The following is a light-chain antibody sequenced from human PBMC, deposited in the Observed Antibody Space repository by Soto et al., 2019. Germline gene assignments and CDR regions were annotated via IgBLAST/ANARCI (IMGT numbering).Light chain of an antibody. J-gene: IGLJ2*01. CDR1: SSDVGGYNY. V-gene: IGLV2-14*01. CDR2: DDS. CDR3: SSYTSSSPLGVV. Sequence: QSVLTQPASVSASPGQSITISCTGTSSDVGGYNYVSWYQQHPGKAPQLMIYDDSNRPSGVSHRFSGSNSANTASLTISGLQHAGEEAYYCSSYTSSSPLGVVFGGGTKLTVL.